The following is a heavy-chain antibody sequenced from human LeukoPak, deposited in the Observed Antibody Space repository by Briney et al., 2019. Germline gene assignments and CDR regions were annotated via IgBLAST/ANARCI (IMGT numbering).Heavy chain of an antibody. CDR1: GFTFSSYA. CDR2: ISSSSSYI. J-gene: IGHJ4*02. Sequence: GGSLRLSCAASGFTFSSYAMSWVRQAPGKGLEWVSSISSSSSYIYYADSVKGRFTISRDNAKNSLYLQMNSLRAEDTAVYYCARDSWFKWLEDYWGQGTLVTVSS. D-gene: IGHD6-19*01. CDR3: ARDSWFKWLEDY. V-gene: IGHV3-21*01.